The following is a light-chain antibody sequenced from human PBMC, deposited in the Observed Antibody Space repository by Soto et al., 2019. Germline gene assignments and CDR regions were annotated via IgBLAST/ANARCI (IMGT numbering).Light chain of an antibody. CDR3: QQYNNWPPTWT. CDR1: QSVSSSY. Sequence: EIVLTQSPGTLSLSPGERATLSCRASQSVSSSYLAWYQQKPGRAPRLLIYGASTRATGIPARFSGSGSGTEFTLTISSLQSEDFAVYYCQQYNNWPPTWTFGQGTKVDIK. J-gene: IGKJ1*01. CDR2: GAS. V-gene: IGKV3-15*01.